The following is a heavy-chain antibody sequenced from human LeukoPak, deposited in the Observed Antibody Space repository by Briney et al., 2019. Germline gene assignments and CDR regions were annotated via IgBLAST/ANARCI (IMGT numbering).Heavy chain of an antibody. CDR3: ARDTGTVVDH. V-gene: IGHV4-59*01. CDR1: GGSISTYY. Sequence: SETLSLTCTVSGGSISTYYWSWIRQPPGKGLEWIGYIYYSGSTNYNPSLKSRVTTSVDTSKNQFSLKLSSVTAADTAVYYCARDTGTVVDHWGQGTLVTVSS. D-gene: IGHD4-23*01. CDR2: IYYSGST. J-gene: IGHJ4*02.